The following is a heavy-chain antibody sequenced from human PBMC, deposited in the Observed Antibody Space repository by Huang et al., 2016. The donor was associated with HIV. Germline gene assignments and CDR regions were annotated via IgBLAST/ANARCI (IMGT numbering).Heavy chain of an antibody. J-gene: IGHJ4*02. V-gene: IGHV3-30*18. CDR3: AKESRWFSDFDH. CDR2: ISYVVRSQ. CDR1: GFKLSGFG. Sequence: QVHLVESGGGVVQPGGSLRLSCAASGFKLSGFGMHWVRQAPGKGLEWVAFISYVVRSQVYTDSVKSRFTISRDNSDNTLSHQMEGIRPDDTAVYYCAKESRWFSDFDHWGQGVLVSVSS. D-gene: IGHD2-15*01.